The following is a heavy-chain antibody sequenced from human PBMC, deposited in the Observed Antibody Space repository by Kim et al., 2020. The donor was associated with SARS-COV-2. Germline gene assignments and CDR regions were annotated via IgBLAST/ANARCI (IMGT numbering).Heavy chain of an antibody. D-gene: IGHD6-13*01. CDR1: GGSFSGYY. V-gene: IGHV4-34*01. CDR2: INHSGST. Sequence: SETLSLTCAVYGGSFSGYYWSWIRQPPGKGLEWIGEINHSGSTNYNPSLKSRVTISVDTSKNQFSLKLSSVTAADTAVYYCARVSLVPGIAAASDYWGQGTLVTVSS. J-gene: IGHJ4*02. CDR3: ARVSLVPGIAAASDY.